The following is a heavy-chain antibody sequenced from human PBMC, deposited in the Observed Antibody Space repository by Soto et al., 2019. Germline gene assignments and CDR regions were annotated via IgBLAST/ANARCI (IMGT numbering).Heavy chain of an antibody. V-gene: IGHV4-38-2*01. Sequence: SETLSLTCGVSDYSISSGYYWGWIRQPPGKGLEWIGNIYHSGSTHYNPALKSRVTISVDTSKNQFSLKLKSVTAADTAVYYCTRRGSSGTPVDYWGQGTLVTVSS. CDR1: DYSISSGYY. D-gene: IGHD1-26*01. J-gene: IGHJ4*02. CDR3: TRRGSSGTPVDY. CDR2: IYHSGST.